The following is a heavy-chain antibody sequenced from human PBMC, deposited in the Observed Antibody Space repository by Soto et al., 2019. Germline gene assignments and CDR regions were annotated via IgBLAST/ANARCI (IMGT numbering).Heavy chain of an antibody. CDR2: IDDRSNYI. D-gene: IGHD1-26*01. CDR1: GFRFNYYS. J-gene: IGHJ4*02. CDR3: VRENEMGGATSAVEY. Sequence: EVQLVESGGGLVKPGGSLRVSCAASGFRFNYYSMNWVRQAPQKGLEWVSLIDDRSNYIYYADSVKGRFTISRDNARNSLYLQMDSLRVEGTAVYYCVRENEMGGATSAVEYWGQGTPVTVSS. V-gene: IGHV3-21*02.